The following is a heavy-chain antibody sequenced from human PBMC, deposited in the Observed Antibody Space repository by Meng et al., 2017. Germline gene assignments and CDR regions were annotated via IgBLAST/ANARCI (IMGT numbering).Heavy chain of an antibody. J-gene: IGHJ4*02. D-gene: IGHD3-10*01. CDR2: MKPDTANT. Sequence: ASVKVSCKASGYTFTNYDINWVRQATGQGLEWLGWMKPDTANTGYAHKFQGRVIMTTDTSISTFYMELSSLTFEDTAVYYCARGPAVSSASYHRGDYWGQGTLVTVSS. CDR1: GYTFTNYD. V-gene: IGHV1-8*02. CDR3: ARGPAVSSASYHRGDY.